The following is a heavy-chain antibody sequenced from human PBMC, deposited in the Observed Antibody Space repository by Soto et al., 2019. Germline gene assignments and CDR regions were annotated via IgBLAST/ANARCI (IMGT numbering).Heavy chain of an antibody. V-gene: IGHV4-59*01. Sequence: SETLSLTCTVSGGSISSYYWSWIRQPPGKGLEWIGYIYYSGSTNYNPSLKSRVTISVDTSKNQFSLKLSSVTAADTAVYYCAKTTSDYYDSSGYYHDTAFDIWGQGTMVTVSS. CDR2: IYYSGST. J-gene: IGHJ3*02. D-gene: IGHD3-22*01. CDR3: AKTTSDYYDSSGYYHDTAFDI. CDR1: GGSISSYY.